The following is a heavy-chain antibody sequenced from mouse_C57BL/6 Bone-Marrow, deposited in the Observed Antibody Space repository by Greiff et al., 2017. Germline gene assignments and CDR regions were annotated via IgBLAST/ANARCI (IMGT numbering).Heavy chain of an antibody. D-gene: IGHD1-1*01. V-gene: IGHV14-4*01. CDR3: SGTLFAY. CDR1: GFNIKDDY. Sequence: EVKLMESGAELVRPGASVKLSCTASGFNIKDDYMHWVKQRPEQGLEWIGWIDPENGDTEYASKFQGKATITADTSSNTAYLQLSSLTSEDTAVYYCSGTLFAYWGQGTLVTVSA. CDR2: IDPENGDT. J-gene: IGHJ3*01.